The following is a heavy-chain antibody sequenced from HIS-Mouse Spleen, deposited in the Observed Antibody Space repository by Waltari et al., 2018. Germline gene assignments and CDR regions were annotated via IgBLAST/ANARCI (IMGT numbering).Heavy chain of an antibody. CDR3: AREIPYSSSWYDWYFDL. V-gene: IGHV4-39*07. CDR1: GGSISSSSYY. CDR2: IYYSGST. J-gene: IGHJ2*01. Sequence: QLQLQESGPGLVKPSETLSLTCTVSGGSISSSSYYWGWIRQPPGKGLEWIGSIYYSGSTYYNPSLKRRVTIAVDTSKNPFSLKMSSVTAADTAVYYCAREIPYSSSWYDWYFDLWVRGTLVTVSS. D-gene: IGHD6-13*01.